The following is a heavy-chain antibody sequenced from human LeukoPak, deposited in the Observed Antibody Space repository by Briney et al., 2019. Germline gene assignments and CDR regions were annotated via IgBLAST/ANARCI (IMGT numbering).Heavy chain of an antibody. V-gene: IGHV1-46*01. J-gene: IGHJ5*02. CDR1: GYTFTGYY. Sequence: ASVKVSCKASGYTFTGYYMHWVRQAPGQGLEWMGIINPSGGSTSYAQKFQGRVTMTRDTSTSTVYMELSSLRSEDTAVYYCARDSNGWYYWFDPWGQGTLVTVSS. D-gene: IGHD6-19*01. CDR2: INPSGGST. CDR3: ARDSNGWYYWFDP.